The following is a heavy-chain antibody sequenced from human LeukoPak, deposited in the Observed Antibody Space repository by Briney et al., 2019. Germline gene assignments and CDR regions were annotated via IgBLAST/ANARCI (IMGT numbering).Heavy chain of an antibody. CDR1: GGSISSGRYY. J-gene: IGHJ4*02. Sequence: ASETLSLTCTVSGGSISSGRYYWSWIRQPAGKGLEWIGRIYTSGSTNYNPSLKSRVTISVDTSKNQFSLKLSSVTAADTAVYYCASSLGTTTDFDYWGQGTLVTVSS. D-gene: IGHD1-14*01. V-gene: IGHV4-61*02. CDR2: IYTSGST. CDR3: ASSLGTTTDFDY.